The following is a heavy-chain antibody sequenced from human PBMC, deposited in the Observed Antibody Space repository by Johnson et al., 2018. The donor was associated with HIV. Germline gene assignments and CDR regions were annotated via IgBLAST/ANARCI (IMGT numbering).Heavy chain of an antibody. D-gene: IGHD2-15*01. J-gene: IGHJ3*02. CDR3: ARTPERKRDSGAFDI. CDR2: ISYDGSNK. Sequence: QVQLVESGGGVVQPGRSLRLSCAASGFTFSSYAMHWVRQAPGKGLEWVAVISYDGSNKYYADSVKGRFTISRDNSKNTLYLQMNSLRVEDTALYYCARTPERKRDSGAFDIWGQGQWSPSLQ. CDR1: GFTFSSYA. V-gene: IGHV3-30*04.